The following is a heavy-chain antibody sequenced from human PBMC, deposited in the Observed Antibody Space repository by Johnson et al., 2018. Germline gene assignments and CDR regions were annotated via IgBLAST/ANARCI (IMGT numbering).Heavy chain of an antibody. CDR1: GYTFTSYD. Sequence: QVQLVQSGAEVKKPGASVKVSCKTSGYTFTSYDINWVRQATGQGLEWMGWMNPNSGNTGYAQKFQGRVTMTRNTSISAAYMELSGLTSEDTAVYYCARGPTRDYGSGSSWFDPWGQGTLVTVSS. CDR2: MNPNSGNT. J-gene: IGHJ5*02. CDR3: ARGPTRDYGSGSSWFDP. V-gene: IGHV1-8*01. D-gene: IGHD3-10*01.